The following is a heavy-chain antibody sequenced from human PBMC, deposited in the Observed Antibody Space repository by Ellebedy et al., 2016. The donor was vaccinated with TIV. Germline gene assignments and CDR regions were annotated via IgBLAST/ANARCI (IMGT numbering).Heavy chain of an antibody. Sequence: SVKVSXKASRGTFSSYAISWVRQAPGQGLEWMGGIIPIFGTANYAQKFQGRVTITADKSTSTAYMELSSLRSEDTAVYYCARETAAAGTWFDPWGQGTLVTVSS. CDR3: ARETAAAGTWFDP. V-gene: IGHV1-69*06. CDR2: IIPIFGTA. D-gene: IGHD6-13*01. J-gene: IGHJ5*02. CDR1: RGTFSSYA.